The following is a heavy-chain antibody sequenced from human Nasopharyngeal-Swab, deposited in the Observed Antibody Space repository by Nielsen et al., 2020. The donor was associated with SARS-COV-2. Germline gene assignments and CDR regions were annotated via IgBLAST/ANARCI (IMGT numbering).Heavy chain of an antibody. J-gene: IGHJ4*02. D-gene: IGHD3-10*01. CDR1: GYTFTDYY. CDR3: ARDYYGNYDSDY. Sequence: ASVKVSCKTSGYTFTDYYIHWLRQVPGQGLVWVGCINPDSGDTQYAQKFQGRVTVTSDRSRSTAYIDLSRLRSDDTAVYYCARDYYGNYDSDYWGQGTLVTVSS. CDR2: INPDSGDT. V-gene: IGHV1-2*02.